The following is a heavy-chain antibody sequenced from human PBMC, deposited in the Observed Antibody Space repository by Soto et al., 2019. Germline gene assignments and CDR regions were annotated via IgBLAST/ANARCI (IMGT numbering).Heavy chain of an antibody. CDR3: ASPARDHDAFDI. J-gene: IGHJ3*02. CDR2: IYYSGST. Sequence: PSETLSLTCTVSGGSISSGGYYWSWIRQHPGKGLEWIGYIYYSGSTYYNPSLKSRVTISVDTSKNQFSLRLSSVTAADTAVYSCASPARDHDAFDIWGQGTMVTVSS. CDR1: GGSISSGGYY. V-gene: IGHV4-31*03.